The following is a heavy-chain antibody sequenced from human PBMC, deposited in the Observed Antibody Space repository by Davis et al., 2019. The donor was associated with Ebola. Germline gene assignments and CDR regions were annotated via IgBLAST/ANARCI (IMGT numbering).Heavy chain of an antibody. CDR1: GFTFSSYG. V-gene: IGHV3-33*01. D-gene: IGHD5-12*01. CDR2: IWYDGSNK. J-gene: IGHJ6*02. CDR3: AGNSGVYYYSMDV. Sequence: GESLKISCAASGFTFSSYGMHWVRQAPGKGLEWVAVIWYDGSNKYYADSVKGRFTISRDNSKNTLYLQMNSLRAEDTAVYYCAGNSGVYYYSMDVWGQGTTVTVSS.